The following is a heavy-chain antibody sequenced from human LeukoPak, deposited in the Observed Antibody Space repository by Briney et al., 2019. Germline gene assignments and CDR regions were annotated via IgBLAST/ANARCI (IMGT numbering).Heavy chain of an antibody. Sequence: SETLSLTCAVYGGSLSAYYWTWIRQPPGKGLEWIGEIHHSGSTNYNPSLKSRVTISIDTSKNQFSLKLRSVTAADTAVYYCARGEYGNQRSNNWFDPWGQGTLVTVSS. CDR2: IHHSGST. CDR3: ARGEYGNQRSNNWFDP. J-gene: IGHJ5*02. V-gene: IGHV4-34*01. CDR1: GGSLSAYY. D-gene: IGHD4-11*01.